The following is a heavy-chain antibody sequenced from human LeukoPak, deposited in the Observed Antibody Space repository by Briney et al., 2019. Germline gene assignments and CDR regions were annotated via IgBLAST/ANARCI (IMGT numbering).Heavy chain of an antibody. J-gene: IGHJ6*03. Sequence: ASVKVSCKASGYTFTGYYLHWVRQAPGQGLEWMGRINPNSGGTNYAQKFQGRVTMTRDTSISTAYMELSRLKSDDTAVYYWASNQQDVLRYHDYYYYMDVWGKGTTVTVSS. V-gene: IGHV1-2*06. CDR3: ASNQQDVLRYHDYYYYMDV. D-gene: IGHD3-9*01. CDR1: GYTFTGYY. CDR2: INPNSGGT.